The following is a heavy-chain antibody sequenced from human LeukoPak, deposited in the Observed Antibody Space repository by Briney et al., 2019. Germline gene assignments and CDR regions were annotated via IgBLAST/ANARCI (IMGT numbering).Heavy chain of an antibody. CDR1: GFTFSDYY. Sequence: GGSLRLSCAASGFTFSDYYMSWIRQAPGKGLEWVSYISSSGSTIYYADSVKGRFTISRDNAKNSLYLQMNSLRAEDTAVYYCARRDARWLQVDAFDIWGRGTMVTVSS. D-gene: IGHD5-24*01. J-gene: IGHJ3*02. CDR3: ARRDARWLQVDAFDI. CDR2: ISSSGSTI. V-gene: IGHV3-11*01.